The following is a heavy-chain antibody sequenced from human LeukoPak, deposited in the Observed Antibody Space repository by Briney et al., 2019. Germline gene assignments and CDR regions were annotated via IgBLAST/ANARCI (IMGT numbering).Heavy chain of an antibody. CDR1: GYTFTGYH. CDR2: INPNSGDT. J-gene: IGHJ4*02. CDR3: ARDYCSSTSCLFDY. Sequence: ASVKVSCKASGYTFTGYHMHWVRQAPGQGLEWMGRINPNSGDTNYAQKFQGRVAMTRDTSISTAFMELTRLRSDDTAAYYCARDYCSSTSCLFDYWGQGTLVTVSS. V-gene: IGHV1-2*06. D-gene: IGHD2-2*01.